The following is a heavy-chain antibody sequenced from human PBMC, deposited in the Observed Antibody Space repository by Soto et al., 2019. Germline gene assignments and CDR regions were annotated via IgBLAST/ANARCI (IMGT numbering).Heavy chain of an antibody. V-gene: IGHV3-11*01. Sequence: PGWSLRLSCAASGFTFSYYYMIWIRQAPGKGLEWVSYISSGGSTIYYADSVKGRFTISRDNAKNSLYLQMNSLRAEDTAVYYCARVTTSSGAYYYYDMDVWGQGTTVTVSS. CDR1: GFTFSYYY. D-gene: IGHD1-26*01. CDR2: ISSGGSTI. J-gene: IGHJ6*02. CDR3: ARVTTSSGAYYYYDMDV.